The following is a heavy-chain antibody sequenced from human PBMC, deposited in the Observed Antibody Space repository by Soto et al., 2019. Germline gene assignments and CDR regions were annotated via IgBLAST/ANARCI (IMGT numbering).Heavy chain of an antibody. J-gene: IGHJ4*02. CDR2: ISHDGSNK. V-gene: IGHV3-30*18. CDR3: AKDVAGNLWYFDY. CDR1: GFTFSSYG. D-gene: IGHD1-1*01. Sequence: GGSLRLSCAASGFTFSSYGMHWVRQAPGKGLEWVAVISHDGSNKYYADSVKGRFTISRDNSKNTLYLQMNSLRAEDTAVYYCAKDVAGNLWYFDYWGQGTLVTVSS.